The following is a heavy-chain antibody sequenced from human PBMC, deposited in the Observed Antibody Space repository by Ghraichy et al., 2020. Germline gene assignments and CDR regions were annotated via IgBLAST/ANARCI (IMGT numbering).Heavy chain of an antibody. J-gene: IGHJ3*02. D-gene: IGHD6-19*01. CDR1: GLSLNTNGVG. CDR2: IYWDDDF. CDR3: AHTSGTYGNAAFEI. V-gene: IGHV2-5*02. Sequence: SGPTLVKPTQTLTLTCTLSGLSLNTNGVGVAWIRQPPGKALEWLSVIYWDDDFYYSASLRSRLTITKDTSKNLVVLTMTNMDPVDTGTYFCAHTSGTYGNAAFEIWGQGTIVTVS.